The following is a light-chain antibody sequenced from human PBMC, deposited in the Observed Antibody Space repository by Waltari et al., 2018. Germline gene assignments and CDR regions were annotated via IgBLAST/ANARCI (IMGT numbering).Light chain of an antibody. CDR1: SLRSYY. CDR2: GKN. CDR3: NSRDSSGNHLGV. J-gene: IGLJ2*01. V-gene: IGLV3-19*01. Sequence: SSELTQDPAVSVALGQTVRITCQGDSLRSYYASWYQQKPGQAPVLVIYGKNNRPSGIPDRFPGSSSGNTASWTITGAQAEDEADYYCNSRDSSGNHLGVFGGGTKLTVL.